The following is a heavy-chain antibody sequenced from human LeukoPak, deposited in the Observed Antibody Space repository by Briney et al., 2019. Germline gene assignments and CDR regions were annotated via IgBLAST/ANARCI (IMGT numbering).Heavy chain of an antibody. CDR3: ARAPGSYGDYSFNWFDP. CDR1: GGSIRSYY. Sequence: SETLSLTCTVSGGSIRSYYWGWIRQPPGKGLEWIGSIYHSGGTYYNPSLKSRVTISVDTSKNQFSLKLSSVTAADTAVYYCARAPGSYGDYSFNWFDPWGQGTLVTVSS. CDR2: IYHSGGT. V-gene: IGHV4-38-2*02. D-gene: IGHD4-17*01. J-gene: IGHJ5*02.